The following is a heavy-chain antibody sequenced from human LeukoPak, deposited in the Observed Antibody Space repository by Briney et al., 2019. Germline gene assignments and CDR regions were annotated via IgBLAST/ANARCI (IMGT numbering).Heavy chain of an antibody. CDR1: GFTFSSYS. CDR3: ARGSLVRGGPYHYYGMDV. D-gene: IGHD2-15*01. CDR2: ISSSSSYI. J-gene: IGHJ6*02. V-gene: IGHV3-21*01. Sequence: GGSLRLSCAASGFTFSSYSMNWVRQAPGKGLEWVSSISSSSSYIYYADSVKGRFTISRDNAKNSLYLQMNSLRAEDTAVYYCARGSLVRGGPYHYYGMDVWGQGTTVTVSS.